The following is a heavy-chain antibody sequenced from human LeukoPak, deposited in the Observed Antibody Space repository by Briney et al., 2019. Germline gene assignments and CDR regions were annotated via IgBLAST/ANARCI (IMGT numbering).Heavy chain of an antibody. Sequence: SETLSLTCTVSGGSISTYYWNWIRQPPGKGLEWIGYIYHSGSTNYNPSLKSRVTISVDTSKNQFSLKLSSVTAADTAVYYCAGSTYYYDSSGYLSYWGQGTLVTVSS. CDR3: AGSTYYYDSSGYLSY. V-gene: IGHV4-59*01. J-gene: IGHJ4*02. CDR1: GGSISTYY. D-gene: IGHD3-22*01. CDR2: IYHSGST.